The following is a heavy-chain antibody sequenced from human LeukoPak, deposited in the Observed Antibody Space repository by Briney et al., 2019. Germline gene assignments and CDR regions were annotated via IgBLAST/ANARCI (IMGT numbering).Heavy chain of an antibody. V-gene: IGHV3-30*02. Sequence: GGSLRLSCAASGFTFSSYGMHWVRQAPGKGLEWVAFIRYDGSNKYYADSVKGRFTISRDNSKNTLYLQMNSLRAEDTAVYYCAKDYCSSTSCYIDYWGQGALVTVSS. CDR1: GFTFSSYG. CDR3: AKDYCSSTSCYIDY. D-gene: IGHD2-2*02. CDR2: IRYDGSNK. J-gene: IGHJ4*02.